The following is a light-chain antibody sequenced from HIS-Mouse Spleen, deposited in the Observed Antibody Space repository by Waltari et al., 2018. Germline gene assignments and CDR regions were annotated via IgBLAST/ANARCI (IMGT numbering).Light chain of an antibody. J-gene: IGLJ3*02. CDR1: SSDVGGYNY. V-gene: IGLV2-14*03. CDR3: SSYTSRGTPVWV. Sequence: PGQSITISCTGTSSDVGGYNYVSWYQQHPGKAPKLMIYDVSNRTSGVSNRFSGSKSGNTASPTISGLQAEDEADYYCSSYTSRGTPVWVVGGGTKLTVL. CDR2: DVS.